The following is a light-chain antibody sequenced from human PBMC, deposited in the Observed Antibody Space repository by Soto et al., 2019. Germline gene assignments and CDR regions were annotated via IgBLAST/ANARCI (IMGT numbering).Light chain of an antibody. J-gene: IGLJ1*01. CDR3: SSYAVSKSPSV. V-gene: IGLV2-8*01. CDR1: SSDVGGYNY. Sequence: QSALTQPPSASGSPGQSVTISCTGTSSDVGGYNYVSWYQQHPGKAPKLMIYDVSKRPSGVPDRFSGSKSGNTASLTVSGLQAEDEADYYCSSYAVSKSPSVFGTGTKRTVL. CDR2: DVS.